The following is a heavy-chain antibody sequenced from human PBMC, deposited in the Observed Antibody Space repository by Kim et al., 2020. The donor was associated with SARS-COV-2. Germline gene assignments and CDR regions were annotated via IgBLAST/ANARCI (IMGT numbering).Heavy chain of an antibody. J-gene: IGHJ4*02. D-gene: IGHD1-7*01. CDR3: VLGNYGY. CDR2: DGSRI. V-gene: IGHV3-74*01. Sequence: DGSRIDYADSVKGQFTISRDNAKNTLYLQMNSLRAEDTAVYYCVLGNYGYWGQGTLVTVSS.